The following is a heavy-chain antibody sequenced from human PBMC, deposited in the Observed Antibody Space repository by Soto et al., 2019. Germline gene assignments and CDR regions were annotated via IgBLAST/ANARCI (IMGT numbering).Heavy chain of an antibody. J-gene: IGHJ4*02. V-gene: IGHV1-69*01. D-gene: IGHD3-10*01. CDR1: GVTFSSET. Sequence: QVQLVQSGADVKKPGSSVKVSCQASGVTFSSETLGWVRQAPGQGLEWVGGIIPLFGTATYAQNFQGRDTITAAQSTSTVYMELSSLRSDDTAVYFCETELGENPASPFDAGGKGTLVTVSS. CDR3: ETELGENPASPFDA. CDR2: IIPLFGTA.